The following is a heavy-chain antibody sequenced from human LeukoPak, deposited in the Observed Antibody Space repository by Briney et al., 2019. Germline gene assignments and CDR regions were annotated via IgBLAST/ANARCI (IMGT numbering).Heavy chain of an antibody. J-gene: IGHJ4*02. CDR2: IYPGDSDT. Sequence: GESLKISCKGSGYTFTTYWIGWVRQMPGKGLEWMWIIYPGDSDTRYSPSFQGQVTISADKSITTAYLQWSSLKASDTAMYYCARVMTTLTGFDFWGQGTPVTVSS. CDR3: ARVMTTLTGFDF. D-gene: IGHD2/OR15-2a*01. V-gene: IGHV5-51*01. CDR1: GYTFTTYW.